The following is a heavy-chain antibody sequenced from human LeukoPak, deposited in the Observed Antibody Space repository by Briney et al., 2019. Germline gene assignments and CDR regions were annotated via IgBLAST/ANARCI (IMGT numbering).Heavy chain of an antibody. D-gene: IGHD5-24*01. CDR2: INPNTGDT. Sequence: ASVKVSCKASGYTFTGYYIHWVRQAPGQGLEWMGWINPNTGDTKYAQKFQGGVTMTRDTSINTAYMELSRLRSDDTAVYYCAKSGRSDGWQYCDFGGQGTLVTVSS. J-gene: IGHJ4*02. V-gene: IGHV1-2*02. CDR3: AKSGRSDGWQYCDF. CDR1: GYTFTGYY.